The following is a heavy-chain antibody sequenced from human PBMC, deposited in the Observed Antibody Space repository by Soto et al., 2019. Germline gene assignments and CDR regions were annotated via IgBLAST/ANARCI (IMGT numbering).Heavy chain of an antibody. CDR3: VRTSMVVGAVTREDY. D-gene: IGHD2-15*01. J-gene: IGHJ4*02. CDR2: INSDGSST. CDR1: GFTFSSYW. V-gene: IGHV3-74*01. Sequence: EVQLVESGGGLVQPGGSLRLSCAASGFTFSSYWMHWVRQAPGKGLVWVSRINSDGSSTSYADSVKGRFTISRDNAKNTLYLQMNSLRAEDTAVYYCVRTSMVVGAVTREDYWGQGTLVTVSS.